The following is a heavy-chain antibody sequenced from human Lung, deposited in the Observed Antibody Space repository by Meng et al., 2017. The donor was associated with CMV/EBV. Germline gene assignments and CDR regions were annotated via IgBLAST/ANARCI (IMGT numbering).Heavy chain of an antibody. CDR3: ATELITTAGTRRDY. D-gene: IGHD6-13*01. J-gene: IGHJ4*02. Sequence: GEXXKISCAASGFTFSSYWMHWVRQVPGKGLVWVARINSDGSSTSYADSVKGRFTISRDNAKNTLYLQMNSLRAEDTAVYYCATELITTAGTRRDYWGQGTLVTSPQ. CDR2: INSDGSST. CDR1: GFTFSSYW. V-gene: IGHV3-74*01.